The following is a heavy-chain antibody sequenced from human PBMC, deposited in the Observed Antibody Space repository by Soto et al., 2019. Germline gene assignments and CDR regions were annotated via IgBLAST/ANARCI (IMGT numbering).Heavy chain of an antibody. V-gene: IGHV3-23*01. J-gene: IGHJ4*02. CDR2: ISGSGGST. CDR1: GFTFTSYA. Sequence: GGSLRLSCAASGFTFTSYAMSWVRQAPGKGLEWVSSISGSGGSTYYADSVKGRFTISRDNSKHTLYLQMSSLRADDTAVYYCARDHGGHCSSPSCFGGFDHWGQGTLVTVSS. CDR3: ARDHGGHCSSPSCFGGFDH. D-gene: IGHD2-2*01.